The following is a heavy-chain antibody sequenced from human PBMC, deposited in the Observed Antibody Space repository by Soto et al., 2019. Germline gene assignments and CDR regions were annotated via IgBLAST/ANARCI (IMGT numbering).Heavy chain of an antibody. CDR1: GFTFSAHY. Sequence: EVQLVESGGGLVQPGGSLRLSCAASGFTFSAHYMDWVRQAPGKGLEWVGRIKNKANSYTTEYAASVEGRFTISREDSHTSLYLQMNSLKTEDTAVYYCARVSLVGPSGGRYFDYWGQGSQVAVSS. J-gene: IGHJ4*02. CDR3: ARVSLVGPSGGRYFDY. V-gene: IGHV3-72*01. CDR2: IKNKANSYTT. D-gene: IGHD1-26*01.